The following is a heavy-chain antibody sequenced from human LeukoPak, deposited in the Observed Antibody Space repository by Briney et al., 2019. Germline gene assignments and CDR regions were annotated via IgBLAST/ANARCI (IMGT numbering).Heavy chain of an antibody. J-gene: IGHJ4*02. D-gene: IGHD6-13*01. Sequence: SETLSLTCTVSGGSISSYYWSWIRQPPGKGLEWIGYIYYSGSTNYNPSLKSRVTISVDTSKNQFSLKLNSVTAADTAVYYCAITKEQLYYFDHWGQGTLVTVSS. CDR2: IYYSGST. CDR1: GGSISSYY. V-gene: IGHV4-59*01. CDR3: AITKEQLYYFDH.